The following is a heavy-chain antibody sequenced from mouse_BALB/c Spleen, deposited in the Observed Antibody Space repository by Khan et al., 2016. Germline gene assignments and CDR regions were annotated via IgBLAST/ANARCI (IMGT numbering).Heavy chain of an antibody. J-gene: IGHJ2*01. CDR2: ISYSGST. D-gene: IGHD1-1*01. CDR1: GYSITSDYA. V-gene: IGHV3-2*02. CDR3: TRDYCSSGMDDYFDC. Sequence: VQLQESGPGLVKPSQSLSLTCTVTGYSITSDYAWNWIRQFPGNKLEWMGYISYSGSTSYNPSLKSRISITRDTSKNQFFLQLNSVTTEDTATNYCTRDYCSSGMDDYFDCWVQGTTLTVSS.